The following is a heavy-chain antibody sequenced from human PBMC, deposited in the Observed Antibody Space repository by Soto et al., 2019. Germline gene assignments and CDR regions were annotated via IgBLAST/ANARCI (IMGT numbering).Heavy chain of an antibody. V-gene: IGHV4-31*03. CDR1: GGSISSGGYY. CDR3: ARRGPPRCCSSTSCYSVGYYYYMDV. Sequence: QVQLQESGPGLVKPSQTLSLTCTVSGGSISSGGYYWSWIRQHPGKGLEWIGYIYYSGSTYYNPSLKSRVTISVDTSKNQFSLKLSSVTAADTAVYYCARRGPPRCCSSTSCYSVGYYYYMDVWGKGTTVTVSS. CDR2: IYYSGST. D-gene: IGHD2-2*01. J-gene: IGHJ6*03.